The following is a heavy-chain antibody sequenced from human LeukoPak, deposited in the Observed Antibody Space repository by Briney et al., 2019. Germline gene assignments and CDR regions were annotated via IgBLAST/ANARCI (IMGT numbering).Heavy chain of an antibody. D-gene: IGHD3-3*01. J-gene: IGHJ4*02. Sequence: ASVKVSCKASGYTFTDFYIHWVRQAPGQGLEWMGWINPSSGGTNSARNFQGRVTMTRDTSISTAYMELSRLSSNDTAVYYCASGDFWSGPNDYWGQGTLVTVSS. V-gene: IGHV1-2*02. CDR3: ASGDFWSGPNDY. CDR2: INPSSGGT. CDR1: GYTFTDFY.